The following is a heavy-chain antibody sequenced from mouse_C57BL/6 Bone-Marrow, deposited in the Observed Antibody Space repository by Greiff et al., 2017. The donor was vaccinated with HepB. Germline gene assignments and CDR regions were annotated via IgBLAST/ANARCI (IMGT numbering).Heavy chain of an antibody. J-gene: IGHJ4*01. CDR3: AREDYYAMDY. CDR2: IDPSDSYT. CDR1: GYTFTGYW. V-gene: IGHV1-69*01. Sequence: QVQLQQPGAELVMPGASVKLSCKASGYTFTGYWMHWVKQRPGQGLEWIGEIDPSDSYTNYNQKFKGKSTLTVDKSSSTAYMQLSSLTSEDSAVYYCAREDYYAMDYWGQGTSVTVSS.